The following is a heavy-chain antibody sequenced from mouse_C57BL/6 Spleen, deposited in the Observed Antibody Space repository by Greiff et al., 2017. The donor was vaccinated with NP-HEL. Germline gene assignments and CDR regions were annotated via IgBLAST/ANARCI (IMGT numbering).Heavy chain of an antibody. Sequence: EVQLQESGPGLVKPSQSLSLTCSVTGYSITSGYYWNWIRQFPGNKLEWMGYISYDGSNNYNPSLKNRISITRDTSKNQFFLKLNSVTTEDTATYYCARRQLRLRFDYWGQGTTLTVSS. CDR1: GYSITSGYY. CDR3: ARRQLRLRFDY. J-gene: IGHJ2*01. CDR2: ISYDGSN. V-gene: IGHV3-6*01. D-gene: IGHD3-2*02.